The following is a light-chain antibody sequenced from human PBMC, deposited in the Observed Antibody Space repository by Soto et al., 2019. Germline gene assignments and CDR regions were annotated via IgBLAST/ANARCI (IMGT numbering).Light chain of an antibody. J-gene: IGKJ2*01. Sequence: IQMTQSPSSLSASVGDRVIITCRSDHSINNYLNWYQQRPGKVPKLLIYAAPTLQSGVASRFSGSGSGRVFTLTINSLQPEDFATYYCQQSYSTLRTFGRGNRVEI. V-gene: IGKV1-39*01. CDR3: QQSYSTLRT. CDR2: AAP. CDR1: HSINNY.